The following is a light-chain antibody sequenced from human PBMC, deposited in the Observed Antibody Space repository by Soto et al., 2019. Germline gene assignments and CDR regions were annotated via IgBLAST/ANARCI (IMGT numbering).Light chain of an antibody. CDR2: AAS. CDR3: QQAYNTPWT. V-gene: IGKV1-39*01. Sequence: DIQMTQSPSSLSASVGDRVTITCRASQSISSRLNWYQQKPGKAPKLLIYAASSLQGGVPSRFSGSGSGTDFTLTINSLQPEDFATYSCQQAYNTPWTFGQGTTVEI. CDR1: QSISSR. J-gene: IGKJ1*01.